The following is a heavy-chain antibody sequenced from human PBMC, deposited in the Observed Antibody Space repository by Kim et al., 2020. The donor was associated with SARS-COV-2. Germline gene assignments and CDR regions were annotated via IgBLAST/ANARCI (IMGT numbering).Heavy chain of an antibody. D-gene: IGHD6-13*01. J-gene: IGHJ6*02. V-gene: IGHV3-30*18. CDR1: GFTFSSYG. Sequence: GGSLRLSCAASGFTFSSYGMHWVRQAPGKGLEWVAVISYDGSNKYYADSVKGRFTISRDNSKNTLYLQMNSLRAEDTAVYYCAKFRIAAAWDYYYGMDVWGQGTTVTVSS. CDR2: ISYDGSNK. CDR3: AKFRIAAAWDYYYGMDV.